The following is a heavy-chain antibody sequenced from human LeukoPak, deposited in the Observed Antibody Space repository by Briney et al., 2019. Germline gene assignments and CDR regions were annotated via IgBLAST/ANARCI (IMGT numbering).Heavy chain of an antibody. CDR2: IGTAGDT. J-gene: IGHJ3*02. Sequence: GGSLRLSCAASGFTFSSYDMHWVRQATGKGLEWVSAIGTAGDTYYPGSVKGRFTISRENAKNSLYLQMNSLRAEDTAVYYCARGLVGAIDAFDIWGQGTMVTVSS. CDR3: ARGLVGAIDAFDI. D-gene: IGHD1-26*01. V-gene: IGHV3-13*01. CDR1: GFTFSSYD.